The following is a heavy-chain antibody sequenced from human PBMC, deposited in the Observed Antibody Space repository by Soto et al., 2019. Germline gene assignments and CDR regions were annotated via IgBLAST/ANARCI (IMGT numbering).Heavy chain of an antibody. Sequence: SVKVSCKASGGTFSSYAISWVRQAPGQGLEWMGGIIPIFGTANYAQKFQGRVTITADKSTSTAYMELSSLRSEDTAVYYCARDRYSGSYSGAGWFDPWGQGTLVTVSS. V-gene: IGHV1-69*06. J-gene: IGHJ5*02. D-gene: IGHD1-26*01. CDR1: GGTFSSYA. CDR3: ARDRYSGSYSGAGWFDP. CDR2: IIPIFGTA.